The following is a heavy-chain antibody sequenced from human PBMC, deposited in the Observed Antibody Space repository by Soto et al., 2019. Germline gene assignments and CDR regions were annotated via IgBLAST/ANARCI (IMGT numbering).Heavy chain of an antibody. CDR1: DGSMNSDSSY. D-gene: IGHD3-22*01. CDR3: AGLGGYVSVGYYYLRDS. Sequence: QLQLQESGPGLVKPSETLSLTCRVSDGSMNSDSSYWGWIRQPPGKGLEWIGVINHSGSTYHNLSLKGRVTMSVDASRNQFSLKLTSMTAADTAVYYCAGLGGYVSVGYYYLRDSWGQGTLVTVSS. V-gene: IGHV4-39*01. J-gene: IGHJ4*02. CDR2: INHSGST.